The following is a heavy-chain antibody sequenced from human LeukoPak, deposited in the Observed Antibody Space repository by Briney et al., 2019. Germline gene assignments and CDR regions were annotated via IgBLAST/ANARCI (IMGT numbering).Heavy chain of an antibody. D-gene: IGHD6-19*01. Sequence: GGSLRLSCAASGFTFTSDSMNWVRQAPGKGLEWVSSISSSSSSYIYYADSVKGRFTISRDNAKNSLYLQMNSLRAEDTAVYYCARESVAGMGRWFDPWGQGTLVTVSS. CDR2: ISSSSSSYI. CDR3: ARESVAGMGRWFDP. CDR1: GFTFTSDS. V-gene: IGHV3-21*01. J-gene: IGHJ5*02.